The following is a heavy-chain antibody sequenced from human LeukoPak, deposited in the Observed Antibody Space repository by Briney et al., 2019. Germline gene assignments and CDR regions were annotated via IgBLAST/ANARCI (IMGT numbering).Heavy chain of an antibody. V-gene: IGHV3-7*01. CDR3: ARSLWPEDY. Sequence: PGGSLRLSCEASGFAFRSYWASGVREAPGKGLEWVANINQDGNSQNYVDSVRGRFTISKDNAKNSVYLLMNSLRAEDTAVYYCARSLWPEDYWGQGILVTVSS. CDR1: GFAFRSYW. D-gene: IGHD2-21*01. CDR2: INQDGNSQ. J-gene: IGHJ4*02.